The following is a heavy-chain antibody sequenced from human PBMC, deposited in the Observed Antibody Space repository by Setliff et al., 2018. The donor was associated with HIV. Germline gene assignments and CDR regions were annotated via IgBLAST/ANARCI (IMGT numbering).Heavy chain of an antibody. CDR3: AREADGIDS. CDR1: GGSITSSTYY. V-gene: IGHV4-39*02. CDR2: VHYTGNT. Sequence: SETLSLTCTVSGGSITSSTYYWGWIRQPPGKGLEWIGTVHYTGNTYHNPSLKSRVTISVEVSKNQISLKLTAVTAADSAVYYCAREADGIDSWGQGTPVTVSS. D-gene: IGHD2-15*01. J-gene: IGHJ4*02.